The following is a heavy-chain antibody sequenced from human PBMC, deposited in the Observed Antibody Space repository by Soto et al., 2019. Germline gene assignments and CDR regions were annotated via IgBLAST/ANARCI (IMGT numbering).Heavy chain of an antibody. J-gene: IGHJ1*01. CDR1: GFTVSSNY. D-gene: IGHD3-22*01. Sequence: EVQLVESGGGLIQPGGSLRLSCAASGFTVSSNYMSWVRQAPGKGLEWVSVIYSGGSTYYADSVKGRFTISRDNSKNTLYLQMNSLRAEDTAVYYCARGPTYYYDSSGYWAYFQHWGQGTLVTVSS. V-gene: IGHV3-53*01. CDR2: IYSGGST. CDR3: ARGPTYYYDSSGYWAYFQH.